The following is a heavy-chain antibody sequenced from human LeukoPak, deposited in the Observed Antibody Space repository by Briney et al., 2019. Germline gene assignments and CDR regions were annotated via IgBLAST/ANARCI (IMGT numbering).Heavy chain of an antibody. CDR1: GYTFTGYY. J-gene: IGHJ4*02. CDR3: ARDWTTVVTSPGD. CDR2: ISAYNGNT. Sequence: ASVKVSCKASGYTFTGYYMHWVRQAPGQGLEWMGWISAYNGNTNYAQKLQGRVTMTTDTSTSTAYMELRSLRSDDTAVYYCARDWTTVVTSPGDWGRGTLVTVSS. V-gene: IGHV1-18*04. D-gene: IGHD4-23*01.